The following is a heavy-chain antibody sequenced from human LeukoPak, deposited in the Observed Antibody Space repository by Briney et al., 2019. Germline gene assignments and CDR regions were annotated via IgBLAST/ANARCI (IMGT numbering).Heavy chain of an antibody. V-gene: IGHV3-9*01. D-gene: IGHD5-18*01. J-gene: IGHJ4*02. CDR1: GFTFDDYA. CDR2: ISWNSGSI. CDR3: AKESGYSYGFDY. Sequence: PGGSLRLSCAASGFTFDDYAMHWVRQAPGKGLEWVSGISWNSGSIGYADSVKGRFTISRDNAKNSVYLQMNSLRAEDTALYYCAKESGYSYGFDYWGQGTLVTVSS.